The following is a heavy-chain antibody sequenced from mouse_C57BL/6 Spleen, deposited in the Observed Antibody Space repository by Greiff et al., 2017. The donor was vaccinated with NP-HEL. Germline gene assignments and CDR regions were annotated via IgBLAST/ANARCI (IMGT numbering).Heavy chain of an antibody. J-gene: IGHJ4*01. CDR1: GYTFTSYD. Sequence: QVQLQQSGPELVKPGASVKLSCKASGYTFTSYDINWVKQRPGQGLEWIGWIYPRDGSTKYNEKFKGKATLTVDTSSSTAYMELHSLTSEDSAVYFCAREGIYYYGSSYPYYAMDYWGQGTSVTVSS. CDR2: IYPRDGST. D-gene: IGHD1-1*01. CDR3: AREGIYYYGSSYPYYAMDY. V-gene: IGHV1-85*01.